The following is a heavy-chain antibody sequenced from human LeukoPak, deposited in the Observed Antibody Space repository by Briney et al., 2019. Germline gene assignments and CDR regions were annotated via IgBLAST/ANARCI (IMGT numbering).Heavy chain of an antibody. CDR1: GFTFDDYA. D-gene: IGHD6-19*01. Sequence: GRSLRLSCAASGFTFDDYAMHWVRQAPGKGLEWVSGIRWNSGSIGYADSVKGRFTISRDNAKNSLYLQMNSLRAEDTALYYCAKDSGVAVAGLDYWGQGTLVTVSS. V-gene: IGHV3-9*01. CDR2: IRWNSGSI. J-gene: IGHJ4*02. CDR3: AKDSGVAVAGLDY.